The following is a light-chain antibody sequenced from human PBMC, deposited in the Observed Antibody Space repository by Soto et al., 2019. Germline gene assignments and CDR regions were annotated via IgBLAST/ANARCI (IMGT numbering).Light chain of an antibody. J-gene: IGLJ1*01. CDR3: QAWDSSTVV. CDR2: QDS. Sequence: SYELTQPPSVSVSPGQTASITCSGDKLGDKYACWYQQKPGQSPVLVIYQDSKRPSGIPERFSGSNSGNTATLTISGTQAMYEADDYCQAWDSSTVVFGTGTKVTVL. V-gene: IGLV3-1*01. CDR1: KLGDKY.